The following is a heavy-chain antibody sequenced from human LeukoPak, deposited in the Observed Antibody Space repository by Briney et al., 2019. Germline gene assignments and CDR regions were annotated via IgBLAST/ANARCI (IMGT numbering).Heavy chain of an antibody. J-gene: IGHJ5*02. CDR1: GGSFIGFH. V-gene: IGHV4-34*01. CDR3: ARKNCSGGSCYYGNWFDP. CDR2: IYHSGST. D-gene: IGHD2-15*01. Sequence: SETLSLTCAVYGGSFIGFHWNWIRQPPGKGLEWIGEIYHSGSTNYNPSLKSRVTISVDKSKNQFSLKLSSVTAADTAVYYCARKNCSGGSCYYGNWFDPWGQGTLVTVSS.